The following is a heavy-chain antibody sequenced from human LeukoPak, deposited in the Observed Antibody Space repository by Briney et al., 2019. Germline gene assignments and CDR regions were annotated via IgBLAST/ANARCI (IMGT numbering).Heavy chain of an antibody. Sequence: GASVKVSCKASGYTFSGYYLHWVRQAPGQGLEWMGWINPNSGDTNCAQKFQGRVTMTRDTSISTAYMELSRVRSDDTAVYYCARLAATQIGNFDYWGQGTLVTVSS. CDR3: ARLAATQIGNFDY. J-gene: IGHJ4*02. CDR1: GYTFSGYY. D-gene: IGHD6-25*01. V-gene: IGHV1-2*02. CDR2: INPNSGDT.